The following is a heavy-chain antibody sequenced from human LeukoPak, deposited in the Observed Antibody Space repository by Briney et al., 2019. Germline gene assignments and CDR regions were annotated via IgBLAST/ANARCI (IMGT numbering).Heavy chain of an antibody. Sequence: GGSLRLSCAASGFTFSSYSMNWVRQAPGKGLEWVSSITSSSNYIYYADSVKGRFTISRDNAKNSLYLQMNSLRAEDTAVYYCAREGGYLDFDYWGQGTLVTVSS. CDR1: GFTFSSYS. J-gene: IGHJ4*02. CDR3: AREGGYLDFDY. CDR2: ITSSSNYI. D-gene: IGHD3-22*01. V-gene: IGHV3-21*01.